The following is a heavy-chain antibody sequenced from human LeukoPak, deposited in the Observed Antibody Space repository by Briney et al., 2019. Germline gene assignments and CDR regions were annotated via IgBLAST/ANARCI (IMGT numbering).Heavy chain of an antibody. V-gene: IGHV1-18*01. D-gene: IGHD1-1*01. CDR2: ISAYNGNT. J-gene: IGHJ5*02. CDR3: ARETGTPPAKRFDP. Sequence: ASVKVSCKASGYTFTSYGISWVRQAPGQGLEWMGWISAYNGNTNYAQKLQGRVTMTTDTSTSTAYMELRSLRSDDTAVYYRARETGTPPAKRFDPWGQGTLVTVSS. CDR1: GYTFTSYG.